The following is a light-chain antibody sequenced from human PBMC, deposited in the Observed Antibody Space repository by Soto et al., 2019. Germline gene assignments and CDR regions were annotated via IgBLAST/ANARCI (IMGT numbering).Light chain of an antibody. Sequence: IVLPQSPGTLSLSPGERATLSCRASQSVSNNYLAWYQQKPGQAPRLLIYGVSSRASGIPDRFFGSGSGTDFTLTINRLEPEDFAVYYCQQRSNWPLTFGGGTKVDI. CDR1: QSVSNNY. CDR3: QQRSNWPLT. V-gene: IGKV3D-20*02. CDR2: GVS. J-gene: IGKJ4*01.